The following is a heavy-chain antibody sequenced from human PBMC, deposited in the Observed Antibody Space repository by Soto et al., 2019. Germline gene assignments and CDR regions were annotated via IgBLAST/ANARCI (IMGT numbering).Heavy chain of an antibody. CDR1: GFNFSSYG. J-gene: IGHJ6*02. CDR2: ISSSGGST. Sequence: GGSLRLSCAASGFNFSSYGMSWARQAPGKGLEWVSGISSSGGSTYYADSVRGRFTISRDNSKNTLRMQMNSLRADDTAVYYCANVRGVDVWGQGTTVTVSS. V-gene: IGHV3-23*01. CDR3: ANVRGVDV.